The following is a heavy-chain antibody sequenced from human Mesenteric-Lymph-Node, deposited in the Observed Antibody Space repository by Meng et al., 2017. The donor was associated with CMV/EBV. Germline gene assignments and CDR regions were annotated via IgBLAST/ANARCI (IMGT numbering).Heavy chain of an antibody. CDR2: ISSSGGSTT. CDR1: GFTFSIYE. V-gene: IGHV3-48*03. Sequence: GESLKISCATSGFTFSIYEMNWVRQAPGKGLEWISYISSSGGSTTYYADSVKGRFTISRDNAKNSLYLQMNSLTAEDTAVYYCARNLMPPGNYDILTGYLDVWGQGTTVTVSS. CDR3: ARNLMPPGNYDILTGYLDV. J-gene: IGHJ6*02. D-gene: IGHD3-9*01.